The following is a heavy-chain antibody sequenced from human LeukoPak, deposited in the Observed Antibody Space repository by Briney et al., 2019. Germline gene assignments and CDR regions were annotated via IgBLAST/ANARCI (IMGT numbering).Heavy chain of an antibody. D-gene: IGHD6-19*01. CDR1: GGSISSYY. Sequence: PSETLSLTCTVSGGSISSYYWSWIRQPPGKGLEWIGYIYYSGSTNYNPSLKSRVTISVDTSKNQSSLKLSSVTAADTAVYYCARDVSGVAGSAFDIWGQGTMVTVSS. J-gene: IGHJ3*02. CDR3: ARDVSGVAGSAFDI. V-gene: IGHV4-59*01. CDR2: IYYSGST.